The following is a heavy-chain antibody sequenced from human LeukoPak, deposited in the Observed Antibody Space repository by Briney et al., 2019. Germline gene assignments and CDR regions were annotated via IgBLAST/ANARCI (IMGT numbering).Heavy chain of an antibody. D-gene: IGHD3-10*01. Sequence: GGSLRLSCAASGFSFSEHGMHWVRQAPGKGPEWVTVTWYDGSNNHYADSVKGRFTISRDNTKNTVFLEMNSLRAEDTAVYHCARDRYFGSDGFDIWGPGTMVIVSS. J-gene: IGHJ3*02. CDR3: ARDRYFGSDGFDI. V-gene: IGHV3-33*01. CDR2: TWYDGSNN. CDR1: GFSFSEHG.